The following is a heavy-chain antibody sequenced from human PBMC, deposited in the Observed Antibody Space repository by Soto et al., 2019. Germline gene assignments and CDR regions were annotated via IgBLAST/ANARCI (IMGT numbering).Heavy chain of an antibody. J-gene: IGHJ4*02. CDR3: ASYMTTVTTYDY. CDR2: IIPIFGTA. CDR1: GGTFSSYA. Sequence: AASVKVSCKASGGTFSSYAISWVRQAPGQGLEWMGGIIPIFGTANYAQKFQGRVTITADKSTSTAYMELSSLRSEDTAVYYCASYMTTVTTYDYWGQGTLVTVSS. V-gene: IGHV1-69*06. D-gene: IGHD4-17*01.